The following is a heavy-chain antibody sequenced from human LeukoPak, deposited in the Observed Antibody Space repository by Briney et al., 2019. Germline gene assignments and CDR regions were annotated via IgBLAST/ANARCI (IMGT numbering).Heavy chain of an antibody. J-gene: IGHJ5*02. V-gene: IGHV4-30-2*01. Sequence: PSETLSLTCTVSGGSISSGGYYWSWIRQPPGKGLEWIGYIYHSGSTYYNPSLKSRVTISVDRSKKQFSLKLSSVTAADTAVYYCAGTPYMVRGVISRFDPWGQGTLVTVSS. CDR1: GGSISSGGYY. CDR3: AGTPYMVRGVISRFDP. CDR2: IYHSGST. D-gene: IGHD3-10*01.